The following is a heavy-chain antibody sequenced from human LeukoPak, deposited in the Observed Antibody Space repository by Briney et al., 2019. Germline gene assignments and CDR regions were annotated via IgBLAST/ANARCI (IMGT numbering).Heavy chain of an antibody. Sequence: NSSETLSLTCTVSGGSISSSSYYWGWIRQPPGKGLEWIGSIYYSGSTYYNPSLKSRVTISVDTSKNQFSLKLSSVTAADTAVYYCARPWGYCSGGSCPYYFDYWGQGTLVTVSS. CDR1: GGSISSSSYY. CDR3: ARPWGYCSGGSCPYYFDY. V-gene: IGHV4-39*01. CDR2: IYYSGST. J-gene: IGHJ4*02. D-gene: IGHD2-15*01.